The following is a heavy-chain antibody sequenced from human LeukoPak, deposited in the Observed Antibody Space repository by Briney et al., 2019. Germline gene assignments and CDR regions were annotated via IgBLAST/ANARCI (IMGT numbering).Heavy chain of an antibody. CDR1: GFTVRSNY. CDR3: AREGYSSSFDY. CDR2: IYSGGST. J-gene: IGHJ4*02. Sequence: PGGALRLSCAASGFTVRSNYMSWVRQAPGKGLEWVSVIYSGGSTYYADSVKGRFTISRDNSKNTLYLQMNSLRAEDTAVYYCAREGYSSSFDYWGQGTLVTVSS. V-gene: IGHV3-53*01. D-gene: IGHD6-13*01.